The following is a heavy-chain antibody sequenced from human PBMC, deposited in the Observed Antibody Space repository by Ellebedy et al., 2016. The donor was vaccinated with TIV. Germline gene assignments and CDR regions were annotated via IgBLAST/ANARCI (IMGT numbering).Heavy chain of an antibody. V-gene: IGHV3-74*01. CDR1: GFTFSDYW. CDR3: AKGRGGGSDTSAPRYYFDY. J-gene: IGHJ4*02. Sequence: GESLKISCAASGFTFSDYWMHWVRQAPGKGLVWVSLITSDGSTTTYADSVKGRFTISRDNAKKTLYLQMNSLRAEDTAVYYCAKGRGGGSDTSAPRYYFDYWGLGTLVTVSS. CDR2: ITSDGSTT. D-gene: IGHD3-22*01.